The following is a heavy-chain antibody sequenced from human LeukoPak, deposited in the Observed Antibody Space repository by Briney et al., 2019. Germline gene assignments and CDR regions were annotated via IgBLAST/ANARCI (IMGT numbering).Heavy chain of an antibody. Sequence: ASVKVSCKASGYTFTGYHMHWVRQAPGQGLEWMGWISPNSGGTNYAQKFQGRVTMTRDTSISTAYMELSRLTSDDTAVYYCARASITIFGVVSPLDYWGQGTLVTVSS. CDR1: GYTFTGYH. J-gene: IGHJ4*02. D-gene: IGHD3-3*01. CDR2: ISPNSGGT. CDR3: ARASITIFGVVSPLDY. V-gene: IGHV1-2*02.